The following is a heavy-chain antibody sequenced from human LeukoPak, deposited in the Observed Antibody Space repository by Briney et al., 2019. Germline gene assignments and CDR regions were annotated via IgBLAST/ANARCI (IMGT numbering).Heavy chain of an antibody. CDR3: ARGGRFCAAGSCYPNWLAP. CDR2: IYYSGSV. J-gene: IGHJ5*02. CDR1: GGSISSGDYY. Sequence: PSRTLSLTCSVSGGSISSGDYYWSWIRQSPEKGLEWIGFIYYSGSVFYNPSLKSRLAISVDSSVNQFSLTLTSVTAADTAVYYCARGGRFCAAGSCYPNWLAPWGQGTLVTVSS. D-gene: IGHD2-15*01. V-gene: IGHV4-30-4*01.